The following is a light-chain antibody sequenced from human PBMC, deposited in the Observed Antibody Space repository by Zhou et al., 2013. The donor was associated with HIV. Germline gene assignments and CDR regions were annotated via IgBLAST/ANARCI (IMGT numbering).Light chain of an antibody. CDR1: LSVNTN. Sequence: EIVLTQSPATLSLSPGERATLSCRASLSVNTNLAWYQHRPGQAPRLLIYDASSRATGIPDRFSGSGSGTEFTLTISSLQSEDFAVYYCQEYNNWPPLTFGGGTKVEIK. CDR3: QEYNNWPPLT. J-gene: IGKJ4*01. V-gene: IGKV3-15*01. CDR2: DAS.